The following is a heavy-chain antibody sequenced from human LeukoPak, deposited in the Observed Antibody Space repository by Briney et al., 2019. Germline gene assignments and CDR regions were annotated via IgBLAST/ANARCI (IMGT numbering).Heavy chain of an antibody. J-gene: IGHJ5*02. Sequence: SETLSLTCTVSGGSISSSSYYWGWIRQPPGKGLEWIGSIYYSGSTYYNPSLKSRVTISVDTSKNQFSLKLSSVTAADTAVYYCAGQVTVEMATIIRFDPWGQGTLVTVSS. D-gene: IGHD5-24*01. CDR2: IYYSGST. CDR3: AGQVTVEMATIIRFDP. CDR1: GGSISSSSYY. V-gene: IGHV4-39*01.